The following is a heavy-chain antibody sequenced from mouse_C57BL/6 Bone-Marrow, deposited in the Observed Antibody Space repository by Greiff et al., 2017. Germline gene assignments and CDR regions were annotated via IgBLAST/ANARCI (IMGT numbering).Heavy chain of an antibody. Sequence: VQLQQSGPELVKPGASVKISCKASGYTFTDYYMNWVKQSHGKSLEWIGDINPNNGGTSYNQKFKGKATLTVDKSSSTAYMELRILTSEDSAVYYCARQEDYYGSSYDYFDYWGQGTTLTVSS. CDR2: INPNNGGT. D-gene: IGHD1-1*01. J-gene: IGHJ2*01. CDR1: GYTFTDYY. V-gene: IGHV1-26*01. CDR3: ARQEDYYGSSYDYFDY.